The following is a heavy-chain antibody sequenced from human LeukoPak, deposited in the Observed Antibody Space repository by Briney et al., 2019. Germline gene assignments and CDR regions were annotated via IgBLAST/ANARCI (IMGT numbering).Heavy chain of an antibody. J-gene: IGHJ4*02. Sequence: GGSLRLSCAASGFTFSSYAMSWVRQAPGKGLEWVSAIRGSGGSTYDAGSVKGRFTISRDNSKNTLYLQMNSLRAEDTAVYYCAKGGYSSGWPPSSYFDYWGQGTLVTVSS. CDR1: GFTFSSYA. V-gene: IGHV3-23*01. CDR3: AKGGYSSGWPPSSYFDY. CDR2: IRGSGGST. D-gene: IGHD6-19*01.